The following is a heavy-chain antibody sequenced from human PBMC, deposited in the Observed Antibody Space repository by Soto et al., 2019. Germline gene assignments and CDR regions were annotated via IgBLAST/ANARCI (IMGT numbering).Heavy chain of an antibody. V-gene: IGHV4-31*03. CDR3: ARGIAVVGIMGNWFDP. Sequence: QVQLQESGPGLVKPSQTLSLTCTVSGGSISSGGYYWSWIRQHPGKGLEWIGYIYYSGSTHYNPSLKSRFTISVDTSKNQFSLKLSSVTAADTAVYYCARGIAVVGIMGNWFDPWGQGTLVTVSS. CDR2: IYYSGST. J-gene: IGHJ5*02. CDR1: GGSISSGGYY. D-gene: IGHD6-19*01.